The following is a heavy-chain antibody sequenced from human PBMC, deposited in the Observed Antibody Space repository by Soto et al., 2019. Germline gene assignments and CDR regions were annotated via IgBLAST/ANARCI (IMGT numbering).Heavy chain of an antibody. Sequence: GGSLRLSCAAYGFSVSSHYMNWVRQAPGKGLEWVSLITGNSEYKYYAGSVKGRFTVSRDNAKNSLYPQMNSLTVEDTAVYYCARSGELLQTFDSWGQGTLVTVS. V-gene: IGHV3-21*06. CDR3: ARSGELLQTFDS. CDR2: ITGNSEYK. CDR1: GFSVSSHY. J-gene: IGHJ4*02. D-gene: IGHD1-26*01.